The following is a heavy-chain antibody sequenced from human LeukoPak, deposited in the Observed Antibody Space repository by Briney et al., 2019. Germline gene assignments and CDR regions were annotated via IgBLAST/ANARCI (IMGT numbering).Heavy chain of an antibody. CDR2: ISYNSSYI. CDR3: AKEPWSIAYCRIITCGFNS. CDR1: GFTFSSYR. Sequence: GGSLRLSCAASGFTFSSYRMHWVRQAPGKGLEWVAFISYNSSYIYYAGSVKGRFTISRDKAKNSLFLHMNSLRAEDTAVCDCAKEPWSIAYCRIITCGFNSWGQGTLVTVSS. D-gene: IGHD2-2*01. V-gene: IGHV3-21*03. J-gene: IGHJ5*01.